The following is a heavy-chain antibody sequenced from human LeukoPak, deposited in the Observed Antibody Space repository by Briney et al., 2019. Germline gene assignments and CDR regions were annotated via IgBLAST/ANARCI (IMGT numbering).Heavy chain of an antibody. V-gene: IGHV4-59*01. J-gene: IGHJ6*02. CDR3: ARALRFLVPDKPYYYYGMDV. Sequence: PSETLSLTCTVSGGSISSYYWSWIRQPPGKGLEWIGYIYYSGSTNYNPSLKSRVTISVDTSKNQFSLKLSSVTAADTAVYYCARALRFLVPDKPYYYYGMDVWGQGTTVTVSS. CDR2: IYYSGST. D-gene: IGHD3-3*01. CDR1: GGSISSYY.